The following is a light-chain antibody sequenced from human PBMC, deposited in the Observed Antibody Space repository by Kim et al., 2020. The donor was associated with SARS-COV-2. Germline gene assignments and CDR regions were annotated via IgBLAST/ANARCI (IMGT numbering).Light chain of an antibody. V-gene: IGLV3-27*01. Sequence: PGQTASITCSGDELAKKNYARWFQQKAGQAPVLVIYKDSERPSGIPERFSGSSSGTTVTLTINGAQVEDEADYYCYSATDNNLRVFGGGTQLTVL. J-gene: IGLJ2*01. CDR2: KDS. CDR1: ELAKKNY. CDR3: YSATDNNLRV.